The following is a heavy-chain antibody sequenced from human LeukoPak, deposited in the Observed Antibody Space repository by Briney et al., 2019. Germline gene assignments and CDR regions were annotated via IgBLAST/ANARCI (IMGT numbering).Heavy chain of an antibody. D-gene: IGHD5/OR15-5a*01. J-gene: IGHJ3*02. CDR1: GGSISSSH. CDR3: ARTPVAMSTISALDI. Sequence: SGTLSLTCTVSGGSISSSHWSWIRQPAGKGLEWIGRIHTSGATNYNPSLKSRVTMSVDTSKNQFSLKLSSVTAADTAMYYCARTPVAMSTISALDIWGQGTKVTVSS. V-gene: IGHV4-4*07. CDR2: IHTSGAT.